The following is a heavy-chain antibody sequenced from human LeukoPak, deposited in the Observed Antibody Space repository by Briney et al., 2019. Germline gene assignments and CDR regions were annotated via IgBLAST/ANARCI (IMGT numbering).Heavy chain of an antibody. D-gene: IGHD6-13*01. Sequence: PGGSLRLSCAASGFTFSSYSLNWVRQAPGKGLDGVAHISSGSSTILYADSVKGRFTISRDNAKNSLYLQMNSLRDEDTSVYYCARGGGAGSWYTDYWGQGTLVTVSS. CDR2: ISSGSSTI. J-gene: IGHJ4*02. CDR1: GFTFSSYS. CDR3: ARGGGAGSWYTDY. V-gene: IGHV3-48*02.